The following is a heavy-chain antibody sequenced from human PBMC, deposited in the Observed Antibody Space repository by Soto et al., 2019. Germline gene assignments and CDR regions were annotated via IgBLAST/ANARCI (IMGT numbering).Heavy chain of an antibody. V-gene: IGHV4-4*02. CDR2: IYHSGST. J-gene: IGHJ4*02. Sequence: QVQLQESGPGLVKPSGTLSLTCAVSSGSISSSNWWSWVRQPPGKGLEWIGEIYHSGSTNYNPSLKSRVTISVDKSQNQFSLKLSAVTAADTAVYYWASASSGWYYNYWGQGTLVTVSS. D-gene: IGHD6-19*01. CDR3: ASASSGWYYNY. CDR1: SGSISSSNW.